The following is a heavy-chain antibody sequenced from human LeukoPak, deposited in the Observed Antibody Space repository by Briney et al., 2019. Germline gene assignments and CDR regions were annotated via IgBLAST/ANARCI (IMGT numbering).Heavy chain of an antibody. CDR2: INSDGSST. Sequence: GGSLRLSCAASGFTFSSYWMHWVRQAPWKGLVWVSRINSDGSSTSYADSVKGRFTISRDNAKNTLYLQMNSLRAEDTAVYYCARAGSYNWFDPWGQGTLVTVSS. CDR3: ARAGSYNWFDP. V-gene: IGHV3-74*01. J-gene: IGHJ5*02. D-gene: IGHD3-10*01. CDR1: GFTFSSYW.